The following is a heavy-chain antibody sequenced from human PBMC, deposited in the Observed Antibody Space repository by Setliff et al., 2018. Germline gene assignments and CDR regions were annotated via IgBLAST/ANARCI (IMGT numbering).Heavy chain of an antibody. V-gene: IGHV3-20*04. CDR3: AKGYCCSTSCYVDY. J-gene: IGHJ4*02. D-gene: IGHD2-2*01. Sequence: GGSLRLSCAASGFRFHGHGMNWVRQAPGKGLEWVSTINWDGRSTGYTDSVKGRFTIARDNAKNSLYLQMNSLRAEDMALYYCAKGYCCSTSCYVDYWGQGTLVTVSS. CDR1: GFRFHGHG. CDR2: INWDGRST.